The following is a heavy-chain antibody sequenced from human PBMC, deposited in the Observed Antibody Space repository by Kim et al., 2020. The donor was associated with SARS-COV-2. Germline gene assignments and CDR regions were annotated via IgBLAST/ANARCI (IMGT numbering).Heavy chain of an antibody. D-gene: IGHD1-26*01. CDR2: IYTAGST. CDR3: TSWAN. Sequence: GGSLRLSCAASGFTVSNHYMIWVRQAPGKGLEWVSVIYTAGSTYYADSVKGRFTISRDSSKNTLYLQMNSLRTEDTAVYYCTSWANWGQGTLVTVSS. V-gene: IGHV3-66*02. J-gene: IGHJ4*02. CDR1: GFTVSNHY.